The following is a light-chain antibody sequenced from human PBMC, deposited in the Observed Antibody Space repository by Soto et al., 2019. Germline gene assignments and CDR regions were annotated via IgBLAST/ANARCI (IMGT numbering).Light chain of an antibody. CDR3: QQFNGYPS. J-gene: IGKJ4*01. Sequence: AIQLTQSPSSLSASVGDRVTTTCRASQGISSALAWYQQKPGKAPKLLIHDASSLESGVPSRFSGSTSGTDFTLTISSLQPEDFATYYCQQFNGYPSFGGGTKVDIK. V-gene: IGKV1-13*02. CDR2: DAS. CDR1: QGISSA.